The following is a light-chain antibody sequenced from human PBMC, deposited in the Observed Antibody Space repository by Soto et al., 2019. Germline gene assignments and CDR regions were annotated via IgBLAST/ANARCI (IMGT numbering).Light chain of an antibody. CDR3: CSYAGSSYV. CDR2: DVN. Sequence: QSVLTQPRSVSGSPGQSVTISCTGTSSDVGGYNYVSWYQQHPDKAPKLMIYDVNKRPSGVPDRFSGSKSGSTASLTISGLQAEDEGDYYCCSYAGSSYVFGSGTKLTVL. J-gene: IGLJ1*01. CDR1: SSDVGGYNY. V-gene: IGLV2-11*01.